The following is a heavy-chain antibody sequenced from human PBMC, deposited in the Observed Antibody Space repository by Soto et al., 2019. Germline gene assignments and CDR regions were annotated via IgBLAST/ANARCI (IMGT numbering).Heavy chain of an antibody. V-gene: IGHV3-7*01. CDR1: GFTFSSYW. D-gene: IGHD3-22*01. CDR2: IKQDGSEK. CDR3: ARPGLVVVITSDWYFDL. Sequence: EVQLVESGGGLVQPGGSLRLSCAASGFTFSSYWMSWVRQAPGKGLEWVANIKQDGSEKYYVDSVKGRFTISRDNAKNSLSLQMNGLRAEDTAVYYCARPGLVVVITSDWYFDLWGRGTLVTVSS. J-gene: IGHJ2*01.